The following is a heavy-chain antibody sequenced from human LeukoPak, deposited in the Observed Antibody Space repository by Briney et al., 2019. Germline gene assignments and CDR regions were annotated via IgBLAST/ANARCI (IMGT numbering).Heavy chain of an antibody. J-gene: IGHJ6*03. CDR3: ATQSNYYYYYMDV. CDR1: GYTLTELS. CDR2: FDPEDGET. V-gene: IGHV1-24*01. Sequence: ASVKVSCKVSGYTLTELSMHWVRQAPGEGLEWMGGFDPEDGETIYAQKFQGRVTMTEDTSTDTAYMELSSLRSEDTAVYYCATQSNYYYYYMDVWGKGTTVTVSS.